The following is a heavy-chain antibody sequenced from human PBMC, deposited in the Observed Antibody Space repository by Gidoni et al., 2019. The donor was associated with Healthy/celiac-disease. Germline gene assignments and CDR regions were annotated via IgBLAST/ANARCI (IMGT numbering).Heavy chain of an antibody. CDR1: GGTFSSYA. D-gene: IGHD4-17*01. J-gene: IGHJ4*02. CDR3: ARGHDYGDYCFDY. V-gene: IGHV1-69*04. Sequence: QVQLVQSGAEVKKPGSSVQVSCKASGGTFSSYAISWVRQAPGQGLEWMGRIIPILGIANYAQKFQGRVTITADKSTSTAYMELSSLRSEDTAVYYCARGHDYGDYCFDYWGQGTLVTVSS. CDR2: IIPILGIA.